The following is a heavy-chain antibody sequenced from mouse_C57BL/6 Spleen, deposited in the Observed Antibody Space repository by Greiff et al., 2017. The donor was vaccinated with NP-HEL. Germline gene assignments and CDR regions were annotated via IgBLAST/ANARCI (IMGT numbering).Heavy chain of an antibody. D-gene: IGHD3-1*01. CDR2: ISDGGSYT. Sequence: DVKLVESGGGLVKPGGSLKLSCAASGFTFSSYAMSWVRQTPEKRLEWVATISDGGSYTYYPDNVKGRFTISRDNAKNNLYLQMSHLKSEDTAMYYCARDGLGAYWGQGTLVTVSA. CDR1: GFTFSSYA. J-gene: IGHJ3*01. CDR3: ARDGLGAY. V-gene: IGHV5-4*01.